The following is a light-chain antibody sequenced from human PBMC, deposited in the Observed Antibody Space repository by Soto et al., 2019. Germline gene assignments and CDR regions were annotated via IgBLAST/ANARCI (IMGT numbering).Light chain of an antibody. Sequence: QPASVSGSPGQSITISCTGTSSDVGAYIFVSWYQQHPGKAPKLMIYDIINRPSGVSNRFSGSKSGNTASLTISGLQAEDEADYYCVSFTTSRSYVFGTGTKVTVL. CDR3: VSFTTSRSYV. J-gene: IGLJ1*01. CDR1: SSDVGAYIF. V-gene: IGLV2-14*03. CDR2: DII.